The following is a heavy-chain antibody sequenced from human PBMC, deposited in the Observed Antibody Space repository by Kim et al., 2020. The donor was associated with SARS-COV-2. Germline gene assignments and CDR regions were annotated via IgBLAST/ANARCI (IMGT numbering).Heavy chain of an antibody. CDR1: GFTFSSYS. CDR2: ISSSSSYI. Sequence: GGSLRLSCAASGFTFSSYSMNWVRQAPGKGLEWVSSISSSSSYIYYADSVKGRFTISRDNAKNSLYLQMNSLRAEDTAVYYCERTTTVTPFGNYYYGMDVWGQGTTVTVSS. J-gene: IGHJ6*02. CDR3: ERTTTVTPFGNYYYGMDV. D-gene: IGHD4-17*01. V-gene: IGHV3-21*01.